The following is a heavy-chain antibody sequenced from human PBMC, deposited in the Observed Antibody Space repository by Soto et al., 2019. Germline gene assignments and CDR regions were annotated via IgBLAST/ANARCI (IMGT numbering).Heavy chain of an antibody. CDR1: GFSFGDSY. Sequence: QVQLVESGGGLVKPGGSLRLSCAASGFSFGDSYMSWIRQSAGKGLEWLSYISGGSSYTKYAESVKGRFTISRDNARRSLFLQVNGLRADDTAIYYCAKTRVADSGYSVDHWGQGTMVTVSS. V-gene: IGHV3-11*05. J-gene: IGHJ4*02. CDR3: AKTRVADSGYSVDH. D-gene: IGHD3-22*01. CDR2: ISGGSSYT.